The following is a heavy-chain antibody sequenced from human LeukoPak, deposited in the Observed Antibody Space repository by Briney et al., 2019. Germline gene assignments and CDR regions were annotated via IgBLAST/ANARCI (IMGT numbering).Heavy chain of an antibody. J-gene: IGHJ5*02. CDR3: ARDTWSHP. CDR2: INHSGST. CDR1: GGSFSGYY. Sequence: SETLSLTCAVYGGSFSGYYWSWIRQPPGKGLEWIGEINHSGSTNYNPSLKSRVTISVDTSKNEFSLKLSSVTAADTAVYYCARDTWSHPWGQGPLATVPS. V-gene: IGHV4-34*01.